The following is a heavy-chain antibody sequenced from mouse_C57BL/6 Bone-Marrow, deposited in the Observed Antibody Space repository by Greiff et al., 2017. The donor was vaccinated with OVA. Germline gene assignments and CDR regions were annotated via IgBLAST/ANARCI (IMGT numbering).Heavy chain of an antibody. CDR3: ARDYYGSSSHWYFDV. CDR2: IHPNSGST. V-gene: IGHV1-64*01. CDR1: GYTFTSYW. Sequence: QVQLQQPGAELVKPGASVKLSCKASGYTFTSYWMHWVKQRPGQGLEWIGMIHPNSGSTNYNEKFKSKATLTVDKSSSTAYMQLSSLTSEDSAVYYGARDYYGSSSHWYFDVWGTGTTVTVSS. D-gene: IGHD1-1*01. J-gene: IGHJ1*03.